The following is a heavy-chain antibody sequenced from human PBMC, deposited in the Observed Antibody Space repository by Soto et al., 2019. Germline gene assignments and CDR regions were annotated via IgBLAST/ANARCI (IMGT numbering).Heavy chain of an antibody. D-gene: IGHD2-15*01. CDR1: GFTFRNFG. V-gene: IGHV3-33*08. CDR3: ARDGDIEGGPPPKNYAMDV. J-gene: IGHJ6*02. Sequence: QVRLVESGGGVVQPGRSLRLSCAASGFTFRNFGFHWVRQAPGKGLEWVALVWYDGTNKYYAESLKGRVSISRDNSKNTLYLEMKSLRAADTAVYYCARDGDIEGGPPPKNYAMDVWGQGTTVTVSS. CDR2: VWYDGTNK.